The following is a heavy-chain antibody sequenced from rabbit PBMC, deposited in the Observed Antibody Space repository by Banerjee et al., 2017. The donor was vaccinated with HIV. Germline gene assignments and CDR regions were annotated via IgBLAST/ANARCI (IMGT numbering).Heavy chain of an antibody. CDR2: IGAGST. V-gene: IGHV1S45*01. Sequence: QEQLEESGGDLVKPEGSLTLTCTASGFSFSSNYWLCWVRQAPGKGLEWIACIGAGSTYYATWAKVRFTISKTTATTVTLQMASLTAADTATYFCARDAGYAGSNLWGQGTLVTVS. CDR1: GFSFSSNYW. J-gene: IGHJ4*01. D-gene: IGHD4-2*01. CDR3: ARDAGYAGSNL.